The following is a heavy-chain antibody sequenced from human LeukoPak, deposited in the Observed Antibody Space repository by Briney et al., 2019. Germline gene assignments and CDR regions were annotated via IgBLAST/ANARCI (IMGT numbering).Heavy chain of an antibody. CDR2: ISYDGSNK. CDR1: GFTFSSYA. CDR3: AKDLRLPSSSYFDY. Sequence: GRSLRLSCAASGFTFSSYAMHWVRQAPGKGLEWVAVISYDGSNKYYADSVKGRFTISRDNSKNTLHLQMNSLRAEDTAVYYCAKDLRLPSSSYFDYWGQGTLVTVSS. V-gene: IGHV3-30-3*01. D-gene: IGHD2-15*01. J-gene: IGHJ4*02.